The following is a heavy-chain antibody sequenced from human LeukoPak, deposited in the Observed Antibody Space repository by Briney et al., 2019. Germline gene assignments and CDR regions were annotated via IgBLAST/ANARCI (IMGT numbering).Heavy chain of an antibody. J-gene: IGHJ3*02. CDR2: ISAYTGNT. Sequence: ASVKVSCKASGYTFTSYGISWVRQAPGQGLEWMGWISAYTGNTNYAQSLQVRVTMPTDTSTSTAYMELRSLRSDDTAVYYCARVPMDSSGYYPNDAFDIWGQGTMVTVSS. D-gene: IGHD3-22*01. V-gene: IGHV1-18*01. CDR1: GYTFTSYG. CDR3: ARVPMDSSGYYPNDAFDI.